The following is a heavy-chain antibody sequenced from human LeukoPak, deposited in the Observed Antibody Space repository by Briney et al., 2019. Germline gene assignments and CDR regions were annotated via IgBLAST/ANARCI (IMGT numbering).Heavy chain of an antibody. D-gene: IGHD2-2*01. J-gene: IGHJ3*02. CDR3: ARALYCSSTSCSPKAFDI. V-gene: IGHV4-30-4*08. CDR2: IYYSGST. CDR1: GGSISSGDYY. Sequence: SQTLSLTCTVSGGSISSGDYYWSWIRQPPGKGLEWIGYIYYSGSTYYNPSLKSRVTISVDTSKNQFSLKLSSVTAADTAVYYCARALYCSSTSCSPKAFDIWGQGTMVTVSS.